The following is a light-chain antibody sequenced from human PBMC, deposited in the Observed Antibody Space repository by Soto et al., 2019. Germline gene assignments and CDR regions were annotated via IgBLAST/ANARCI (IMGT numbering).Light chain of an antibody. Sequence: EIGMTQSRATLSVSPGERVTLSCRASQSVINSLAWYQQKPGQAPRLLIYGASTRATGIPARFSGSGSGTEFTLTISSLQSEDFAVYYCQQYNNWPPFTFGPGTKVDIK. CDR1: QSVINS. CDR2: GAS. V-gene: IGKV3-15*01. J-gene: IGKJ3*01. CDR3: QQYNNWPPFT.